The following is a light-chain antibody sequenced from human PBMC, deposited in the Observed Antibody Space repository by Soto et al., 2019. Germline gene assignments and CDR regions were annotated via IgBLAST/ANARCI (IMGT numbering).Light chain of an antibody. V-gene: IGLV1-40*01. CDR2: GNA. CDR3: LYFDSSLSVV. J-gene: IGLJ2*01. Sequence: QSVLTQPPSVSGAPGQRVTISCTGSSSNIGAGYDVHWYQQLPGRAPKLIIYGNANRPSGVPDRFSGSKSGTSASLAITGLQAEDEADYYCLYFDSSLSVVFGGGTKLTVL. CDR1: SSNIGAGYD.